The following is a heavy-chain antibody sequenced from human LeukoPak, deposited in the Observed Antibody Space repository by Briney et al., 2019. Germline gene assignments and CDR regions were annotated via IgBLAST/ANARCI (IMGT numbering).Heavy chain of an antibody. J-gene: IGHJ6*03. CDR1: GYTFTVYY. CDR3: AKVAAAGTADYYYYMDV. Sequence: ASVTVSFTASGYTFTVYYMHWVRQAPGQGLEWMGWINPNSGGTNYAQKFQGRVTMTRDTSISTAYIELSRLRSDDTAVYYCAKVAAAGTADYYYYMDVWGKGTTVTISS. CDR2: INPNSGGT. V-gene: IGHV1-2*02. D-gene: IGHD6-13*01.